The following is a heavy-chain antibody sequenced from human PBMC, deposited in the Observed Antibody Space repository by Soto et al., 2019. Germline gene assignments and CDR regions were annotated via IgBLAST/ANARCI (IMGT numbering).Heavy chain of an antibody. CDR2: VSMDSDTI. V-gene: IGHV3-48*02. Sequence: AGGSLRLSCNASGFDFSTYSMNWVRQAPGKGLEWIAYVSMDSDTIHYADSVKGRFTISRDDPENSLYLQMNSLRDEDTATYYCARLYYDYVWGQGTTVTVSS. CDR1: GFDFSTYS. CDR3: ARLYYDYV. J-gene: IGHJ6*02. D-gene: IGHD3-3*01.